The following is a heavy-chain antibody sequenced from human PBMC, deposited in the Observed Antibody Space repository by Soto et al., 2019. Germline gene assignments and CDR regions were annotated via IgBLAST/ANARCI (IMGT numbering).Heavy chain of an antibody. Sequence: GGSHSLSCAASELNSGPYGMTWVRQTPGRGLEWVSTISGSGFSTHYAESVQGRFTISRDNSKNTMYLQMNSLRAEDTAVYYCAKDPTPRDFLFIHYFDSWGQGSLVTVS. D-gene: IGHD3-10*02. CDR2: ISGSGFST. CDR1: ELNSGPYG. V-gene: IGHV3-23*01. J-gene: IGHJ4*02. CDR3: AKDPTPRDFLFIHYFDS.